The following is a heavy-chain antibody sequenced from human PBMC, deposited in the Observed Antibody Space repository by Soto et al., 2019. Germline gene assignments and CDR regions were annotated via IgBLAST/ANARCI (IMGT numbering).Heavy chain of an antibody. D-gene: IGHD2-2*02. V-gene: IGHV3-21*01. CDR1: GFTFSTYS. Sequence: GGSLRLSCVGSGFTFSTYSINWVRQAPGKGLEWVSSISSRSDIYYADSVKGRFTISRDNAKNSVSLQMNSLRAEDTAVYYCAREYTAWPLAYGLDVWGQGTTVTSP. J-gene: IGHJ6*02. CDR3: AREYTAWPLAYGLDV. CDR2: ISSRSDI.